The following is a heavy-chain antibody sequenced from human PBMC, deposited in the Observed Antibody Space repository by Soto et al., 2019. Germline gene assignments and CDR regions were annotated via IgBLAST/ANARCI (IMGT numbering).Heavy chain of an antibody. D-gene: IGHD3-22*01. CDR3: ARQIYDSDTGPNFQYYFDS. CDR1: GYSFAGYW. V-gene: IGHV5-10-1*01. Sequence: PGESLKISCKGSGYSFAGYWITWVRQRPGKGLEWMGRIDPSDSQTYYSPSFRGHVTISATKSITTVFLQWSSLRASDTAMYYCARQIYDSDTGPNFQYYFDSWGQGTPVTVSS. J-gene: IGHJ4*02. CDR2: IDPSDSQT.